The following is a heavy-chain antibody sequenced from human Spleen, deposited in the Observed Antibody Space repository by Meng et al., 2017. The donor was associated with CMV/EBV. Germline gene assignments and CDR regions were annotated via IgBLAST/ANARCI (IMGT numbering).Heavy chain of an antibody. CDR2: ISGSGGST. CDR3: AKGFDYGGKSVAPIDY. CDR1: GFVFSAYA. J-gene: IGHJ4*02. D-gene: IGHD4-23*01. Sequence: GESLKISCPASGFVFSAYAMSWVRQAPGKGLEWVPGISGSGGSTYYADSVKGRFTISRDNSKNTLYLQMNSLRAADTAVYYCAKGFDYGGKSVAPIDYWGQGTLVTVSS. V-gene: IGHV3-23*01.